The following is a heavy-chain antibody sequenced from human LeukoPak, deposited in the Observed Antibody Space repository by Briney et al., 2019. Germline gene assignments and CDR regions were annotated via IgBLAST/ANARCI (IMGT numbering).Heavy chain of an antibody. CDR3: ARDTRYYYDSSGYPVIDY. D-gene: IGHD3-22*01. CDR1: GGSISSYY. J-gene: IGHJ4*02. Sequence: PSETLSLTCTVSGGSISSYYWSWIRQPAGKGLEWIGRIYTSGSTNYNPSLKSRVTMSVDTSKNQFSLKLGSVTAADTAVYYCARDTRYYYDSSGYPVIDYWGQGTLVTVSS. V-gene: IGHV4-4*07. CDR2: IYTSGST.